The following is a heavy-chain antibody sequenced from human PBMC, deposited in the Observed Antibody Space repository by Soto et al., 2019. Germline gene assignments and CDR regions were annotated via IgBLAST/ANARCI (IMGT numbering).Heavy chain of an antibody. CDR1: GGSISSGGYY. Sequence: SETLSLTCTVSGGSISSGGYYWSWIRQHPGKGLEWIGYIYYSGSTYYNPSLKSRVTISVDTSKNQFSLKLSSVTAADTAVYYCARDYYGSSLGGVGAFDIWGQGTMVTVSS. V-gene: IGHV4-31*03. CDR3: ARDYYGSSLGGVGAFDI. D-gene: IGHD3-22*01. CDR2: IYYSGST. J-gene: IGHJ3*02.